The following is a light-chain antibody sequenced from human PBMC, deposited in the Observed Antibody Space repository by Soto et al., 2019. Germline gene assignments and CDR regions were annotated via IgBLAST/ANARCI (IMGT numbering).Light chain of an antibody. CDR1: SGHSSYA. J-gene: IGLJ1*01. Sequence: QLVLTQSPSASASLGASVKLTCTLSSGHSSYAIAWHQQQPEKGPRYLMKLNSDGSHSKGDEIPDRFSGSSSGAERYLTISSLQSEDEADYYCQTWGTGILVFGTGTKLTVL. CDR2: LNSDGSH. CDR3: QTWGTGILV. V-gene: IGLV4-69*01.